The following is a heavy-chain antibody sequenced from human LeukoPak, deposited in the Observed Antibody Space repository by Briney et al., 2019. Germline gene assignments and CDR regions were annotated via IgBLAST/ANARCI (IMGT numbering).Heavy chain of an antibody. J-gene: IGHJ4*02. CDR2: INPNSGGT. D-gene: IGHD3-22*01. Sequence: ASVKVSCKASGYAFTSYGISWVRQAPGQGLEWMGWINPNSGGTNYAQRFQGRVTMTRDTSISTAYMELSRLRSDDTAVYYCARCYDSSGYYRYWGQGTLVTVSS. V-gene: IGHV1-2*02. CDR1: GYAFTSYG. CDR3: ARCYDSSGYYRY.